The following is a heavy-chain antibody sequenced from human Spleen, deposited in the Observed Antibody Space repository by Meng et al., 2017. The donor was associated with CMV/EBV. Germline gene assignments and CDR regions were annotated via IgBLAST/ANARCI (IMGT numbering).Heavy chain of an antibody. CDR3: ACFGY. J-gene: IGHJ4*02. D-gene: IGHD2-21*01. CDR1: GFSFSGYY. CDR2: INSDGSST. Sequence: GESLKISCAASGFSFSGYYMIWIRQAPGKELEWVSRINSDGSSTSYADSVKGRFTISRDNAKNTLYLQMNSLRAEDTAVYYCACFGYWGQGTLVTVSS. V-gene: IGHV3-74*01.